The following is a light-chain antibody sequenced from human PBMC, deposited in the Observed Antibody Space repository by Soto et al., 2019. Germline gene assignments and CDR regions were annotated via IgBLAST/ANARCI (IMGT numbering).Light chain of an antibody. CDR3: SSSTSSSTGLV. Sequence: QSALTQPASVSGSPGQSITISCTGTSSDVGGYNYVSWYQQHPGKAPKLMIYEVSNRPSGVSNRFSGSKSGNTASLTISGLHAVDEADYYCSSSTSSSTGLVFGTGTKLTVL. V-gene: IGLV2-14*01. CDR1: SSDVGGYNY. J-gene: IGLJ1*01. CDR2: EVS.